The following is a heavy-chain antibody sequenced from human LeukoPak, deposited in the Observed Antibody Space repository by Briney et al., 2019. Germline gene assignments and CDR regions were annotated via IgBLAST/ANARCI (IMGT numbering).Heavy chain of an antibody. V-gene: IGHV3-73*01. CDR1: GFTFSGSA. CDR3: TRPVPYYDFWSGYNNWFDP. Sequence: GSLRLSCAASGFTFSGSAMHWVRQASGKGLEWVGRIRSKANSYATAYAASVKGRFTISRDDSKNTAYLQMNSLKTEDTAVYYCTRPVPYYDFWSGYNNWFDPWGQGTLVTVSS. CDR2: IRSKANSYAT. D-gene: IGHD3-3*01. J-gene: IGHJ5*02.